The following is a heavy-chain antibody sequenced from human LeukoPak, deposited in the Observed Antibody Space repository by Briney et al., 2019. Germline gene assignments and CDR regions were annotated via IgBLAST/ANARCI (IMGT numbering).Heavy chain of an antibody. CDR1: GFTFNNYW. D-gene: IGHD6-13*01. CDR3: VRQHTYHFDY. Sequence: GGSLRLSCAASGFTFNNYWMHWVRQAPGKGLVWVSRLNTDGSSTTYADSVKGRFTISRDNDKNMLYLQMNSLRVEDTAVYYCVRQHTYHFDYWGQGTLVTVSS. V-gene: IGHV3-74*01. CDR2: LNTDGSST. J-gene: IGHJ4*02.